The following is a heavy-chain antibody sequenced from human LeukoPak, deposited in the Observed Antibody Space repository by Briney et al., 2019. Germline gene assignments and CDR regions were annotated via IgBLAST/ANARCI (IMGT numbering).Heavy chain of an antibody. J-gene: IGHJ4*02. D-gene: IGHD3-22*01. CDR3: ARVGNYYDSSGYYPLLDY. V-gene: IGHV3-48*03. CDR2: ISSSGSTI. Sequence: GGSLRLSCAASGFTFSSYEMNWVRQAPGKGLERVSYISSSGSTIYYADSVKGRFPISRDNAKNSLYLQMNHLRTEDTAVYYCARVGNYYDSSGYYPLLDYWGQGTLVTVSS. CDR1: GFTFSSYE.